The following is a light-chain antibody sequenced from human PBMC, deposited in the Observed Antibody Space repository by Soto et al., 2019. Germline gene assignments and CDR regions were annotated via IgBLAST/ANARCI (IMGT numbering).Light chain of an antibody. J-gene: IGKJ5*01. CDR1: QSVSSYS. CDR2: GAS. CDR3: QQQGRSWIT. V-gene: IGKV3-20*01. Sequence: EVVLTQSPGTLSLSPWERATLSCRASQSVSSYSLARYQQKPGHPPRVFIYGASTRATGIPDRFSGSGSGTDFTLTVSRLEPEDFAVYYCQQQGRSWITFGQGTRLEIK.